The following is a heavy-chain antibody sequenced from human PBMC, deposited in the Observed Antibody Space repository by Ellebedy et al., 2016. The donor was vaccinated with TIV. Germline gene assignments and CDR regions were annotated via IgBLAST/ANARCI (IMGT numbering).Heavy chain of an antibody. CDR3: ARDLETYYYDSSGPRGAFDI. D-gene: IGHD3-22*01. V-gene: IGHV1-69*13. Sequence: AASVKVSCKASGYSFTNYDISWVRQAPGQGLEWMGGIIPICGTADYAQKFQGRVTITADESTSTAYMELSSLRSEDTAVYYCARDLETYYYDSSGPRGAFDIWGQGTMVTVSS. J-gene: IGHJ3*02. CDR2: IIPICGTA. CDR1: GYSFTNYD.